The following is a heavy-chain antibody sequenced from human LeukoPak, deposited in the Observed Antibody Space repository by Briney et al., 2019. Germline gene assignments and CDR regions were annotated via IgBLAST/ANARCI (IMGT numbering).Heavy chain of an antibody. D-gene: IGHD5-24*01. CDR1: GYTFTSYA. CDR2: ITPSGGT. J-gene: IGHJ4*02. V-gene: IGHV1-2*02. CDR3: ARDRYGDGFAHFDY. Sequence: ASVKVSCKASGYTFTSYAMHWVRQAPGQGLEWMGWITPSGGTNYPQKFQGRGAITRDTSITTAYMDLSRLTSDDTAVHYCARDRYGDGFAHFDYWGQGALVTVSS.